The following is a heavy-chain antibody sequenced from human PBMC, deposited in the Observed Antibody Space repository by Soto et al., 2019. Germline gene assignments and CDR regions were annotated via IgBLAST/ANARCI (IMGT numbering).Heavy chain of an antibody. CDR2: IYYSGST. V-gene: IGHV4-59*01. Sequence: QVQLQESGPGMVKPSETLSLTCTVSGGSISRYYCSWIRQPPGKGLEWIGYIYYSGSTNYNPSLKSRVTLSVDTSKNQVTPKLSSVTAADTAVYYGERFPCGGDSYYDYWGHGTLVTVAS. CDR3: ERFPCGGDSYYDY. CDR1: GGSISRYY. D-gene: IGHD2-21*02. J-gene: IGHJ4*01.